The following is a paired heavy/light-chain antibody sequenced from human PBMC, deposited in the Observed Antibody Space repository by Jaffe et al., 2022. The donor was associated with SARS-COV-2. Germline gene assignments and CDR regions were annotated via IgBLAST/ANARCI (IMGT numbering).Heavy chain of an antibody. J-gene: IGHJ3*02. CDR1: GGSINSYY. V-gene: IGHV4-59*01. CDR2: VYYSGST. D-gene: IGHD3-16*01. CDR3: ATGGRGGQLWPPPHVDALDI. Sequence: QVQLQESGPGLVKPSQTLSLTCTVSGGSINSYYWSWIRQPPGKGLEWIGFVYYSGSTNYNPSLERRVTISIDTSQKRFSLKLDSVTAADTAMYYCATGGRGGQLWPPPHVDALDIWGQGTMVTVSS.
Light chain of an antibody. CDR3: HQYSTSPQT. Sequence: EVVLTQSPGTLTLSPGNGATLSCRASQSVSRYLAWYQQRPGQAPRLLIYGASSRATGVPDRFSGSGSGTDFTLTISGLEPEDFAVYYCHQYSTSPQTFGQGTKVEIK. CDR2: GAS. J-gene: IGKJ1*01. V-gene: IGKV3-20*01. CDR1: QSVSRY.